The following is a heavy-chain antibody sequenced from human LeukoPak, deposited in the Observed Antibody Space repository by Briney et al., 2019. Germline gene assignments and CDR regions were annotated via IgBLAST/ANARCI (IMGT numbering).Heavy chain of an antibody. D-gene: IGHD2-15*01. CDR3: AKDHPSIAR. Sequence: PGGSLRLSCAASGFTFSTYGMHWVRQAPGKGLEWVAFIRKDGNNKYYADSVEGRFIISRDISKNTLYLQMNSLRPEDTAVYYCAKDHPSIARWGQGTLVTVSS. CDR2: IRKDGNNK. CDR1: GFTFSTYG. V-gene: IGHV3-30*02. J-gene: IGHJ4*02.